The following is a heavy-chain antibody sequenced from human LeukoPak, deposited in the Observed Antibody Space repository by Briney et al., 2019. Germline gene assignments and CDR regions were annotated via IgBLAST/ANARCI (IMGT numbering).Heavy chain of an antibody. Sequence: GGSLRLSCAASGFTFFNYWMSWVRQAPGKGLEWVANINLEGSQKYYVDSLKGRFTISRDNANNLLYLQMNSLRAEDTAVYYCARAGLYYDILTGYYEAAFDIWGQGTMVTVSS. J-gene: IGHJ3*02. CDR2: INLEGSQK. CDR1: GFTFFNYW. CDR3: ARAGLYYDILTGYYEAAFDI. D-gene: IGHD3-9*01. V-gene: IGHV3-7*01.